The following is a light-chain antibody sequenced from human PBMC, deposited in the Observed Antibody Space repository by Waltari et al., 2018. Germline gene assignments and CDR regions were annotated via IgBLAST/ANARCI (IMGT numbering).Light chain of an antibody. CDR3: YSSDSTGLRV. V-gene: IGLV3-10*01. CDR1: ELPRKY. Sequence: HELTQPPSLSVSPGQTARITCSGHELPRKYAYWFQQKSGQAPRLVMYEDTKRPSGIPERFSGSSSGTVATLTITGAQVDDEADYYCYSSDSTGLRVFGGGTTVVVL. CDR2: EDT. J-gene: IGLJ1*01.